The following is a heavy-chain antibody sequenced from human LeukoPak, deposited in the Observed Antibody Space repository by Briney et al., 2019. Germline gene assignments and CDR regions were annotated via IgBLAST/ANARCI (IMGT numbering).Heavy chain of an antibody. D-gene: IGHD6-6*01. CDR3: ARDEDSWFNY. J-gene: IGHJ4*02. CDR2: ISSSGSTI. Sequence: KAEGSLRLSCAASGFTFSDYYMSWIRQAPGKGMEWVSYISSSGSTIYYADSVKGRFTISRDNAKNSLYLQMNSLGAEDTAVYYCARDEDSWFNYWGQGTLVTVSS. V-gene: IGHV3-11*01. CDR1: GFTFSDYY.